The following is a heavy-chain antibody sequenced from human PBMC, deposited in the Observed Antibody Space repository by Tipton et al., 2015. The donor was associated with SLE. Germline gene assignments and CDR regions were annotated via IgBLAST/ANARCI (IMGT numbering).Heavy chain of an antibody. D-gene: IGHD6-25*01. CDR3: ARRVSGIPAAGNDAFDI. CDR1: GGSLSHYF. V-gene: IGHV4-34*01. Sequence: LRLSCEVNGGSLSHYFWSWIRQAPGKGLEWIGEINYIGRTNFNPSLKSRVTVSLDTRNNQHSLELTSVTAADTAVYYCARRVSGIPAAGNDAFDIWGHGTLVTVSS. CDR2: INYIGRT. J-gene: IGHJ3*02.